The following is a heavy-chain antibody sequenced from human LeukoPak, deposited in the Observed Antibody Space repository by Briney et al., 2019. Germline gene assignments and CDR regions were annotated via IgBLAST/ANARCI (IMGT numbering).Heavy chain of an antibody. D-gene: IGHD1-7*01. CDR2: ISYDGSNK. CDR3: TTDEDWNYARKDV. J-gene: IGHJ6*02. Sequence: PGGSLRLSCAASGFTFSSYGMHWVRQAPGKGLEWVAVISYDGSNKYYADSVKGRFTISRDNSKNTLYLQMNSLKIEDTAVYYCTTDEDWNYARKDVWGQGATVIVSS. CDR1: GFTFSSYG. V-gene: IGHV3-30*03.